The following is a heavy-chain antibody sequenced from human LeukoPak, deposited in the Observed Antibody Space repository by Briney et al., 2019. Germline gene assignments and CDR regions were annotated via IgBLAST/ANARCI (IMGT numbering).Heavy chain of an antibody. CDR3: ARSGGYSSGWTIFDY. Sequence: QSGGSLRLSCAASGFTFSSYWMHWVRQAPGKGLVWVSRINTGGSTTDYADSVKGRFTISRDNAKNTLYLQMNSLRAEDTAVYYCARSGGYSSGWTIFDYWGQGTLVTVSS. J-gene: IGHJ4*02. D-gene: IGHD6-19*01. V-gene: IGHV3-74*01. CDR2: INTGGSTT. CDR1: GFTFSSYW.